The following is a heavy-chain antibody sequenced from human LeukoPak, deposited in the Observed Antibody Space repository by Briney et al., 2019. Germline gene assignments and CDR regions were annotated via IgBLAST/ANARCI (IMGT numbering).Heavy chain of an antibody. CDR1: GYIFTGYY. J-gene: IGHJ4*02. V-gene: IGHV1-2*02. D-gene: IGHD5-24*01. CDR2: INPNSGGT. CDR3: ARERRDGYKVYFDY. Sequence: ASVKVSCKASGYIFTGYYMHWVRQAPGQGLEWMGWINPNSGGTKYAQKFQGRVTMTRDTSINTAYMELSSLRSDDTAMYYCARERRDGYKVYFDYWGQGTLVTVSS.